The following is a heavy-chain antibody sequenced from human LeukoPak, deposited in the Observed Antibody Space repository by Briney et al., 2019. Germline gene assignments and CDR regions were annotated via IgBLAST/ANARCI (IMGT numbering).Heavy chain of an antibody. V-gene: IGHV4-39*01. CDR1: GGSISSSSYY. CDR3: ARTFWRGAFDI. CDR2: IYYSGST. D-gene: IGHD3-3*01. J-gene: IGHJ3*02. Sequence: SETLSLTCTVSGGSISSSSYYWGWIRQPPGKGLEWIGSIYYSGSTYYNPSLKSRVTISVDTSKNQFSLKLSSVTAADTAVYYCARTFWRGAFDIWGQGTMVTVSS.